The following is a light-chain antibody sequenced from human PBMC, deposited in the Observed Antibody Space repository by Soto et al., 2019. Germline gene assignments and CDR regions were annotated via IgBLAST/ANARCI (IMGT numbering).Light chain of an antibody. CDR1: SSDVGGYNF. J-gene: IGLJ1*01. V-gene: IGLV2-14*03. CDR3: CSYTSSSTHV. Sequence: QSALTQPASVSGSPGQSITISCTGTSSDVGGYNFVSWYQQHPGKVPKLMIFDDNRRPSGVSDRFCGSKSGNTASLTISGLQAEDEGDYYCCSYTSSSTHVFGSGTKLTVL. CDR2: DDN.